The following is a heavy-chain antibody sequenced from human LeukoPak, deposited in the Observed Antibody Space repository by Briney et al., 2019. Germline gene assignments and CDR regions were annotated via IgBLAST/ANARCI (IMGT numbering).Heavy chain of an antibody. CDR3: ARGDYYYDSSGYYPFDY. J-gene: IGHJ4*02. CDR1: GYTFTSYG. V-gene: IGHV1-18*01. CDR2: IRAYNGNT. D-gene: IGHD3-22*01. Sequence: ASVKVSCKASGYTFTSYGISWVRQAPGQGLEWMGWIRAYNGNTNYAQKLQGRVTMTTDTSTSTAYMELRSLRSDDTAVYYCARGDYYYDSSGYYPFDYWGQGTLVTVSS.